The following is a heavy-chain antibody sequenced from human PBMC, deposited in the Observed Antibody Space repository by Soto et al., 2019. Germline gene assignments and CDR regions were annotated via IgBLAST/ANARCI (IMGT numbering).Heavy chain of an antibody. J-gene: IGHJ5*02. CDR2: IYWDDDK. Sequence: QITLKESGPALVKPTQSLTLTFTFSAFSLSTSGVGVAWLRQPPGKALEWLALIYWDDDKHYSPSMNGRLTITKDTCKYHGVLTLTTMDPVDTAKYFCAHSGSLGWSDPWGQGTLLTVSS. V-gene: IGHV2-5*02. CDR1: AFSLSTSGVG. CDR3: AHSGSLGWSDP.